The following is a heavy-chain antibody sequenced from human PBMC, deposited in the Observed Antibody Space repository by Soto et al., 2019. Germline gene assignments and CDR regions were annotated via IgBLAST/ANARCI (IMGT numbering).Heavy chain of an antibody. V-gene: IGHV4-39*01. J-gene: IGHJ4*02. Sequence: SETLSLTCTVSGGSISSSSYYWGWIRQPPGEGLEWIGSIYYSGSTYYNPSLKSRVTISVDTSKNQFSLKLSSVTAADTAVYYCARLIMVRGVHYDYWGQGTLVTVSS. CDR2: IYYSGST. CDR3: ARLIMVRGVHYDY. D-gene: IGHD3-10*01. CDR1: GGSISSSSYY.